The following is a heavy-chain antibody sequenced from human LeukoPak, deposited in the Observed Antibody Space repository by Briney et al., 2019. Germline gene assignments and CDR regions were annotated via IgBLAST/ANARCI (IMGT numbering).Heavy chain of an antibody. Sequence: ASAKVSCKASGYTFTSYDINWVRQATGQGLEWMGWMNPNSGNTGYAQKFQGRVTMTRNTSISTAYMELSSLRSEDTAVYYCARGYYDSSGYSFYYGMDVWGQGTTVTVSS. D-gene: IGHD3-22*01. J-gene: IGHJ6*02. CDR2: MNPNSGNT. CDR3: ARGYYDSSGYSFYYGMDV. CDR1: GYTFTSYD. V-gene: IGHV1-8*01.